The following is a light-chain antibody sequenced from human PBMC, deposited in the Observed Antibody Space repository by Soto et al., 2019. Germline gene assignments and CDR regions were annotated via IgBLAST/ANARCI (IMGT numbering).Light chain of an antibody. J-gene: IGKJ4*01. Sequence: EIVLTLSTGTLCFFPGERATLSCRASQSVSSSYLAWYQQKPGQAPPLLLYGASTRATGIPPTFSGSGSGTDFTLTISSLQPAEYAVYYCQQYDSSLPVTFGGGTKVDIK. CDR3: QQYDSSLPVT. CDR2: GAS. CDR1: QSVSSSY. V-gene: IGKV3-20*01.